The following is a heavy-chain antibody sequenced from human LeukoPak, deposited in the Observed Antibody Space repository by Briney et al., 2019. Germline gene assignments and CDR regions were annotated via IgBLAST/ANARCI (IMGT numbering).Heavy chain of an antibody. Sequence: SVKVSCKASGGTFSSYAINWVRQAPGQGLEWMGGIIPIFGTANYAQKFQGRVTITADKSTSTAYMELSSLRSEDTAVYYCARDWSRMTTVTTIGFDYWGQGTLVTVSS. V-gene: IGHV1-69*06. CDR1: GGTFSSYA. CDR3: ARDWSRMTTVTTIGFDY. J-gene: IGHJ4*02. D-gene: IGHD4-17*01. CDR2: IIPIFGTA.